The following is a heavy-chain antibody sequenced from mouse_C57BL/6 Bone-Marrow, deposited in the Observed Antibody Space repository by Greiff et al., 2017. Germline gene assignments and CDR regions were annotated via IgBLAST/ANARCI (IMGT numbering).Heavy chain of an antibody. Sequence: VQLKESGGDLVKPGGSLKLSCAASGFTFSSYGMSWVRQTPDRRLEWVATISSGGSYTNYPDSVKGRFTISRDNAKNTLYLQMSSLKSEDTAMYYCASPASETAMDYWGKGTSVTVSS. D-gene: IGHD3-2*02. V-gene: IGHV5-6*01. CDR1: GFTFSSYG. CDR3: ASPASETAMDY. CDR2: ISSGGSYT. J-gene: IGHJ4*01.